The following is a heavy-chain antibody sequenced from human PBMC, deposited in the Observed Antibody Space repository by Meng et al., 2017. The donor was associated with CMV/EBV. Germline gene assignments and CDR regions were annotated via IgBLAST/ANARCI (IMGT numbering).Heavy chain of an antibody. CDR1: GSTFSSFV. CDR2: ISYDGSNK. D-gene: IGHD1-26*01. CDR3: ARGGGVGALGY. Sequence: QGQVVESGGGVVPPGRALSRSCAALGSTFSSFVMHWVRQAPGKGLEWVAVISYDGSNKSYADAVKGRFTISRENSKNTLYLQMNSLRAEDTAVYYCARGGGVGALGYWGQGTLVTVSS. J-gene: IGHJ4*02. V-gene: IGHV3-30*19.